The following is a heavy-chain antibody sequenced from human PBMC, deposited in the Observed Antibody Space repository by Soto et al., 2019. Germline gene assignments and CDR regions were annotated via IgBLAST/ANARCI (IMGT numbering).Heavy chain of an antibody. CDR3: ARAGRGYCSGGSCYSGLYGLDV. D-gene: IGHD2-15*01. J-gene: IGHJ6*02. Sequence: QVQLQESGPGLVKPSGTLSLTCAVSGASISSSDWWNWVRQPPGKGLEWIGQIYHSGSTNYNPSRKSRVTISVDKSKNQFSLNLSSVTAADTAVYYCARAGRGYCSGGSCYSGLYGLDVWGQGTTVTVSS. V-gene: IGHV4-4*02. CDR2: IYHSGST. CDR1: GASISSSDW.